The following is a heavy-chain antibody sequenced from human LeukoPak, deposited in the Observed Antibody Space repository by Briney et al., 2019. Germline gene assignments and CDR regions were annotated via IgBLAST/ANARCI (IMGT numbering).Heavy chain of an antibody. V-gene: IGHV1-2*02. D-gene: IGHD3-10*01. CDR1: GYTFTGYY. J-gene: IGHJ3*02. CDR3: ARDPKLWFGEYHDAFDI. CDR2: INPNSGGT. Sequence: GASVKVSCKASGYTFTGYYMHWVRQAPGQGLEWMGWINPNSGGTNYAQKFQGRVTMTTDTSTSTAYMELRSLRSDDTAVYYCARDPKLWFGEYHDAFDIWGQGTMVTVSS.